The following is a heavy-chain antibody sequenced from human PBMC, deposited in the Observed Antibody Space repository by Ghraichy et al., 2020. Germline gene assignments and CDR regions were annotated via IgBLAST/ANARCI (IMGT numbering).Heavy chain of an antibody. CDR2: IIPIFGTA. D-gene: IGHD5-18*01. CDR3: ARDGYSYGYTRLEHAFDI. V-gene: IGHV1-69*13. J-gene: IGHJ3*02. CDR1: GGTFSSYA. Sequence: SVKVSCKASGGTFSSYAISWVRQAPGQGLEWMGGIIPIFGTANYAQKFQGRVTITADESTSTAYMELSSLRSEDTAVYYCARDGYSYGYTRLEHAFDIWGQGTMVTVSS.